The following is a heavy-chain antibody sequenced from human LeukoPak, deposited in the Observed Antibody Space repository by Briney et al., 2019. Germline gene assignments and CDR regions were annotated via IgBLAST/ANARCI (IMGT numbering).Heavy chain of an antibody. D-gene: IGHD3-16*01. CDR3: ARGVGGKQFDF. J-gene: IGHJ4*02. CDR2: IYPGDSDT. CDR1: GYSITSYW. Sequence: GESLKISCKSSGYSITSYWIGWVRQMPGKGLEWMGIIYPGDSDTRYSPSFQGQVTISADNSTAYLQWSSLKASDPAMYYCARGVGGKQFDFWGQGTLVTVSS. V-gene: IGHV5-51*01.